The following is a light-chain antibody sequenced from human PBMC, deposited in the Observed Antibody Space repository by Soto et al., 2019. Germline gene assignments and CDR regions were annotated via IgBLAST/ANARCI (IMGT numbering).Light chain of an antibody. V-gene: IGKV2-30*01. CDR3: MQGTLWPRT. J-gene: IGKJ2*01. Sequence: DVVMTQSPLSLPVTLGQPASISCRSSQSLVYSDGNTYLNWFQQRPGQSPRRLIYKVSNRDSGVPDRFSGSGSGTDFTPKISRVEAEDVGVYYCMQGTLWPRTFGQGTKLEIK. CDR1: QSLVYSDGNTY. CDR2: KVS.